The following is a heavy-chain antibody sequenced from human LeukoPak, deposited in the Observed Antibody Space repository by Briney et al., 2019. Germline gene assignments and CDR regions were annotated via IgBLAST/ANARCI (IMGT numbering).Heavy chain of an antibody. CDR2: IYYCGST. Sequence: SETLSLTCTVSGGSISSYYWSWIRQPPGKGLEWIGYIYYCGSTNYNPSLKSRVTISVDTSKNQFSLKLSSVSAADTAVYYCARDSDRYSPDYYYGMDVWGQGTTVTVSS. D-gene: IGHD1-1*01. J-gene: IGHJ6*02. V-gene: IGHV4-59*01. CDR3: ARDSDRYSPDYYYGMDV. CDR1: GGSISSYY.